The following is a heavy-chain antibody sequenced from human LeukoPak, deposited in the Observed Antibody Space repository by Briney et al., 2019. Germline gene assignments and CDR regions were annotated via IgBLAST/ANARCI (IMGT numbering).Heavy chain of an antibody. V-gene: IGHV4-34*01. CDR1: GGSFSGYY. Sequence: SETLSLTCAVYGGSFSGYYWSWIRQPPGKGLEWIGEINHSGSTNYNPSLKSRVTISVDTSKNQFSLKLSSVTAPDTAVYYCARAYSYCSSTSCYWGRSWFDPWGQGTLVTVSS. CDR2: INHSGST. CDR3: ARAYSYCSSTSCYWGRSWFDP. J-gene: IGHJ5*02. D-gene: IGHD2-2*01.